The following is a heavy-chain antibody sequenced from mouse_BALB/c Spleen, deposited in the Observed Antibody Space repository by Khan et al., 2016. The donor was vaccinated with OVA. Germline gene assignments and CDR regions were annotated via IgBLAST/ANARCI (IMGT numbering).Heavy chain of an antibody. CDR2: INTYTGEP. D-gene: IGHD6-1*01. Sequence: QIQLVQSGPELKKPGETVKISCKASGYTFTNYGMNWVKQAPGKGLKWMGWINTYTGEPTYADDFKGRFAFSLETSANTSYLLINKLNNEAAANYFGARSATYWCFDVWGAGTTVTVSS. J-gene: IGHJ1*01. CDR1: GYTFTNYG. V-gene: IGHV9-3-1*01. CDR3: ARSATYWCFDV.